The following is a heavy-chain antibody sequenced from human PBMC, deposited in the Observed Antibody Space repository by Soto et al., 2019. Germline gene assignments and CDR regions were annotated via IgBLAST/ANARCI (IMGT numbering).Heavy chain of an antibody. Sequence: SLRVDCKCAGYAFTIYAMHWGRQAPGQRLEWMGWINAGNGNTKYSQKFQGRVTITRDTSASTAYMELSSLRSEDTAVYYCARVPSGRYSDYWGQGNLVTVSS. V-gene: IGHV1-3*01. CDR2: INAGNGNT. J-gene: IGHJ4*02. D-gene: IGHD1-26*01. CDR1: GYAFTIYA. CDR3: ARVPSGRYSDY.